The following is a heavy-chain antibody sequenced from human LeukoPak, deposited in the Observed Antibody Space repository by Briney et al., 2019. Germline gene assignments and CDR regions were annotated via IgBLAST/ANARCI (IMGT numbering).Heavy chain of an antibody. CDR2: FYHSGST. D-gene: IGHD5-24*01. CDR3: ARDSYGYNWQGSFDI. V-gene: IGHV4-38-2*02. J-gene: IGHJ3*02. CDR1: GGSSSTYS. Sequence: PSETLSLTCTVSGGSSSTYSWGWIRQPPGKGLEWIGNFYHSGSTYYNPSLKSRVTISVDTSNNQFSLKMSSVTAADTAIYYCARDSYGYNWQGSFDIWGRGTVVPVSS.